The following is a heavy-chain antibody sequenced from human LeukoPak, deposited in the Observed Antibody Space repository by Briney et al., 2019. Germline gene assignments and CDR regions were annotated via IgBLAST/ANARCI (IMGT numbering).Heavy chain of an antibody. Sequence: PGGSLRLSCAASGFTFNDYYMSWIRQAPGKGLEWLSYINIGGTKTHYADSVKGRFTISRGNAKKSLYLEMNNLRAEDTAVYYCATDGAGFDTWGQGVLVTVSS. CDR2: INIGGTKT. V-gene: IGHV3-11*01. CDR1: GFTFNDYY. CDR3: ATDGAGFDT. J-gene: IGHJ5*02.